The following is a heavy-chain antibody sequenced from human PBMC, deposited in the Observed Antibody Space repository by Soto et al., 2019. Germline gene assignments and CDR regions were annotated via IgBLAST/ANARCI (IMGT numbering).Heavy chain of an antibody. V-gene: IGHV1-18*01. CDR1: GYTFTSYG. CDR2: ISAYNGNT. CDR3: AREGWYYDILTGYDAFDI. Sequence: ASVKVSCKASGYTFTSYGISWVRQAPGQGLEWMGWISAYNGNTNYAQKLQGRVTMTTDTSTSTAYMELRSLRSDDTAVYYCAREGWYYDILTGYDAFDIWGQGTMVTVSS. D-gene: IGHD3-9*01. J-gene: IGHJ3*02.